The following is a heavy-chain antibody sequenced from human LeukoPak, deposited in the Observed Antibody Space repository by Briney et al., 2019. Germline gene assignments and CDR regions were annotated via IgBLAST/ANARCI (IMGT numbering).Heavy chain of an antibody. CDR1: GFTFSSYA. D-gene: IGHD1-7*01. CDR2: IWYDGSNK. Sequence: GGSQRLSCAASGFTFSSYAMHWVRQAPGKGLEWVAVIWYDGSNKYYADSVKGRFTISRDNSKNTLYLQMNSLRAEDTAVYYCARDNSITGTTENYYYYGMDVWGQGTTVTVSS. J-gene: IGHJ6*02. V-gene: IGHV3-33*08. CDR3: ARDNSITGTTENYYYYGMDV.